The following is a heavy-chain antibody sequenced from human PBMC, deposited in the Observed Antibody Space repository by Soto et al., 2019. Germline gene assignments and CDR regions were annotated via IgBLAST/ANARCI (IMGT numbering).Heavy chain of an antibody. CDR2: IYPGDSDT. Sequence: GESLKISCKASGYTFTNYWIVWVRQVPGKGPEWMGPIYPGDSDTRYNPSFQGQVTISADKSTSAAYLQWNSLMASDTAIYYCARSGRSGLRWLDFFDPWGQGTLVTVSS. CDR3: ARSGRSGLRWLDFFDP. D-gene: IGHD4-17*01. CDR1: GYTFTNYW. J-gene: IGHJ5*02. V-gene: IGHV5-51*01.